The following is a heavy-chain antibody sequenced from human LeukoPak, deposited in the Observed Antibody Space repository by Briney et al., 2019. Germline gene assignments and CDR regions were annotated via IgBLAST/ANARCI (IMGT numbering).Heavy chain of an antibody. D-gene: IGHD3-22*01. CDR1: WFTFGGYG. CDR2: IYWNGGST. V-gene: IGHV3-20*04. CDR3: ARSANYDSSGYYSLDY. J-gene: IGHJ4*02. Sequence: PGGSLRLSCAGSWFTFGGYGISWVRQASGEGLEWVSGIYWNGGSTGYVDSVKGRFTISRDNAKNSLYLQMNSLRAEDTALYYCARSANYDSSGYYSLDYWGQGTLVTVSS.